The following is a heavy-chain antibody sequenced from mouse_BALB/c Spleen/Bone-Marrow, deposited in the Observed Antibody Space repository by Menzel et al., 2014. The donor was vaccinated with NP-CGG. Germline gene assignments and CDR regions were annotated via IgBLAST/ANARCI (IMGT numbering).Heavy chain of an antibody. D-gene: IGHD1-1*01. Sequence: VQLQQSGAELVKPGASVKLSCKASGYTFTSXWXHWVKLRPGXGFEWVGEINXXXGRTYYNEKFKRKATLTVDKSSSTAYMQLISLTSDDSAVYHCTIYDGSRPYWHFDVWGAGTTVTVSS. CDR3: TIYDGSRPYWHFDV. CDR1: GYTFTSXW. J-gene: IGHJ1*01. V-gene: IGHV1S16*01. CDR2: INXXXGRT.